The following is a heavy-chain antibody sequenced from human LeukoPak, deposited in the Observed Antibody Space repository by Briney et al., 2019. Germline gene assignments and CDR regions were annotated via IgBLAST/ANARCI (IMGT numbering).Heavy chain of an antibody. V-gene: IGHV3-30*03. D-gene: IGHD6-19*01. CDR3: ARYRNLAAVAGYFDY. CDR1: GFTFSSYG. Sequence: GGSLRLSCAASGFTFSSYGMLWLRQAPGKGLQWVAVISYDGITKYYADSVKGRFTISRDNSKNTLYLQMNSPRADDTAVYYCARYRNLAAVAGYFDYWGQGTLVTVSS. CDR2: ISYDGITK. J-gene: IGHJ4*02.